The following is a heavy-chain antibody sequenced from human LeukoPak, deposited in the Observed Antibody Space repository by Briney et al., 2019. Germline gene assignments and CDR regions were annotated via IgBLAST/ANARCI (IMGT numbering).Heavy chain of an antibody. D-gene: IGHD4-17*01. V-gene: IGHV3-30*04. CDR1: GFTFSSYA. J-gene: IGHJ4*02. CDR3: ARGYGDFTFYFDY. Sequence: PGRSLRLSCAASGFTFSSYAMHRVRQAPGKGLEWVAVISYDGSNKYYADSVKGRFTISRDNSKNTLYRQMNSLRAEDTAVYYCARGYGDFTFYFDYWGQGTLVTVSS. CDR2: ISYDGSNK.